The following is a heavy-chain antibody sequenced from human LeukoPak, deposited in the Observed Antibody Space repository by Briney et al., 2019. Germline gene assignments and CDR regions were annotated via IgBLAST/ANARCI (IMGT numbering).Heavy chain of an antibody. D-gene: IGHD3-22*01. CDR3: ARELDSSGYYFDY. J-gene: IGHJ4*02. CDR1: GYTFTSYY. CDR2: MEPSGGRT. Sequence: ASVRVSCKASGYTFTSYYMHWVRQAPGQGLECRGIMEPSGGRTSYAQKFQGRVSMTRDMSTSTVYMELSSLRSEDTAVYYCARELDSSGYYFDYWGQGNLVTVSS. V-gene: IGHV1-46*01.